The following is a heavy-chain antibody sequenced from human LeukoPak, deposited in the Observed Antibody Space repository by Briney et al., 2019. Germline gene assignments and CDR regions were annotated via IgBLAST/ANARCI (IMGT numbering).Heavy chain of an antibody. J-gene: IGHJ3*02. D-gene: IGHD4-11*01. CDR2: IYPGDSDT. Sequence: PGGSLRLSCKGSGYSFTSYWIGWVRQMPAKGLECMGIIYPGDSDTRYSPSFQGQVTISADKSISTAYLQWSSLKASDTAMYYCARRLRTTVTTRAFDIWGQGTMVTVSS. CDR1: GYSFTSYW. V-gene: IGHV5-51*01. CDR3: ARRLRTTVTTRAFDI.